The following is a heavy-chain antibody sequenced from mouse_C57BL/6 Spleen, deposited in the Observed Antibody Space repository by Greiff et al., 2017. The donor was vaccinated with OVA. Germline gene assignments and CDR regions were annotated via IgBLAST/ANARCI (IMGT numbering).Heavy chain of an antibody. V-gene: IGHV1-80*01. CDR2: IYPGDGDT. D-gene: IGHD2-3*01. Sequence: VQLQQSGAELVKPGASVKLSCKASGYAFSSYWMNWVRQRPGKGLEWIGQIYPGDGDTNYNGKFKGKATLTADTSSSTAYMQLSSLTSEDSAVYFCARGGYYVHYYAMDYWGQGTSVTVSS. J-gene: IGHJ4*01. CDR3: ARGGYYVHYYAMDY. CDR1: GYAFSSYW.